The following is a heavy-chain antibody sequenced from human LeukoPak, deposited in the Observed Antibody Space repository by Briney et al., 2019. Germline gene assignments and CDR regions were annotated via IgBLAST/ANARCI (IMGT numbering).Heavy chain of an antibody. V-gene: IGHV3-30*02. Sequence: GGSLRLSCAASGFTFSSYGMHWVRQAPGRGLEWVAFIRYDGSNKYYADSVKGRFTISRDNSKNTLYLQMNSLRAEDTAVYYCAKDRDSSSWYYFDYWGQGTLVTVSS. CDR3: AKDRDSSSWYYFDY. J-gene: IGHJ4*02. CDR1: GFTFSSYG. CDR2: IRYDGSNK. D-gene: IGHD6-13*01.